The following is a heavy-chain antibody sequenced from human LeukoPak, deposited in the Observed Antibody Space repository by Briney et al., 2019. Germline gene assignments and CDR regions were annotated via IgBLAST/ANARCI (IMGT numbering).Heavy chain of an antibody. D-gene: IGHD6-19*01. J-gene: IGHJ3*02. V-gene: IGHV3-15*01. CDR1: GFTFNNAW. CDR2: IISKRDGGTT. CDR3: GAVDAFDI. Sequence: GGSLRLSCAASGFTFNNAWMSWVRQAPARGLEWVGRIISKRDGGTTDYAAPVKGRFSISRDDSKNMLYLQMNSLKTEDRAVYYCGAVDAFDIWGQGTMVTVSS.